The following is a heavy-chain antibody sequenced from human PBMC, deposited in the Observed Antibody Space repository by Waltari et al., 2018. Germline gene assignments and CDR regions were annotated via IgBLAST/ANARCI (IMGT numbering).Heavy chain of an antibody. CDR1: GGSISSSSYY. CDR3: AGIAAAGTFDY. CDR2: IYYSGRT. D-gene: IGHD6-13*01. Sequence: QLQLQESGPGLVKPSETLSLTCTVSGGSISSSSYYWGWIRQPPGKGLEWIGSIYYSGRTNHNPSLKSRVTISVDTSKHQFSLKLSSVTAADTAVYYCAGIAAAGTFDYWGQGTLVTVSS. V-gene: IGHV4-39*07. J-gene: IGHJ4*02.